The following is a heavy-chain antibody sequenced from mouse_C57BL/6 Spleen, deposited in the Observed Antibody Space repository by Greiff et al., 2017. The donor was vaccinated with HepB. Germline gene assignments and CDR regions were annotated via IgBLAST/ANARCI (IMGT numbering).Heavy chain of an antibody. D-gene: IGHD2-3*01. CDR3: ARADDGLFDY. CDR2: IYPGGGYT. J-gene: IGHJ2*01. Sequence: QVQLQQSGAELVRPGPSVKMSCKASGYTFTNYWIGWAKQRPGHGLEWIGDIYPGGGYTNYNEKFKGKATLTADKSSSTAYMQFSSLTSEDSAIYYCARADDGLFDYWGQGTTLTVSS. CDR1: GYTFTNYW. V-gene: IGHV1-63*01.